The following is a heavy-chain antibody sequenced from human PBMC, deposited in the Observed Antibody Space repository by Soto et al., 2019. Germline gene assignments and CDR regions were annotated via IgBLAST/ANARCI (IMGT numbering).Heavy chain of an antibody. CDR2: IYWDDDK. J-gene: IGHJ4*02. CDR1: GFSLSTSGVD. CDR3: AYRRPYSNSPEYFFDY. Sequence: QITLKESGPTLVKPTQTLTLTCTFSGFSLSTSGVDVGWIRQPPGKALEWLALIYWDDDKRYSPSLKSRLTITKDTSKNQVVLTMTNMDPLDMATYYCAYRRPYSNSPEYFFDYWGQGTLVTVS. D-gene: IGHD6-6*01. V-gene: IGHV2-5*02.